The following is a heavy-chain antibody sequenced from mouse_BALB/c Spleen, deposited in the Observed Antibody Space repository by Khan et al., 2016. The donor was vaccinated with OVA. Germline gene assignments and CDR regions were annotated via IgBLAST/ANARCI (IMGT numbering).Heavy chain of an antibody. Sequence: QVQLQQSGAELVKAGASVKMSCKASGYTFTSYWMHWVKQRLGKGLEWFAETNPTNGRTYYNEKFKSKATLTVDKSSSPAYMLLSGPTFDDSAVYYCARIKKIVATYFDYWGQGTTLTVSS. D-gene: IGHD1-1*01. CDR3: ARIKKIVATYFDY. CDR2: TNPTNGRT. J-gene: IGHJ2*01. V-gene: IGHV1S81*02. CDR1: GYTFTSYW.